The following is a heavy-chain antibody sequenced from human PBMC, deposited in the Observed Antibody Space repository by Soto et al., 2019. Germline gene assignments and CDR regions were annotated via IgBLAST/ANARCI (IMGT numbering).Heavy chain of an antibody. Sequence: PSETLSLTCTVSGGSISSYYWSWIRQPPGKGLEWIGYIYYSGSTNYIPSLKSRVTISVDTSKNQFSLKLSSVTAADTAVYYCAREGLPYNWFDPWGQGTLVTVSS. J-gene: IGHJ5*02. CDR3: AREGLPYNWFDP. CDR1: GGSISSYY. V-gene: IGHV4-59*01. D-gene: IGHD5-12*01. CDR2: IYYSGST.